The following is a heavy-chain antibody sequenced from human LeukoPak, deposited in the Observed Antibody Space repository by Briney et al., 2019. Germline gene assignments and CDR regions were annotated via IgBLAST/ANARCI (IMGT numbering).Heavy chain of an antibody. J-gene: IGHJ4*02. CDR1: GYSISSGYY. CDR2: IYHSGNS. D-gene: IGHD6-13*01. V-gene: IGHV4-38-2*02. CDR3: ARIGYSSSWDAGFSFDY. Sequence: SETLSLTCTVSGYSISSGYYWGWIRQPPGKGLEWIGSIYHSGNSYYNPSLESRVTISVDTSKNQFSLKLRSVTAADTAVYYCARIGYSSSWDAGFSFDYWGQGTLVTVSS.